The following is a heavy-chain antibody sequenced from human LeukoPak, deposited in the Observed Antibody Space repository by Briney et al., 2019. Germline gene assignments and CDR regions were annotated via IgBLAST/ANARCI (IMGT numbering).Heavy chain of an antibody. CDR3: AKPGEPSNYYFDR. Sequence: GGSLRLSCTPSGFTFSTYDMSWVRQAPGKGLEWVSTVRVNGRSTFYADSVKGRFTISRDNSKNTLYLQMNSLGAEDTALYYCAKPGEPSNYYFDRWGQGALVTVSS. CDR2: VRVNGRST. J-gene: IGHJ4*02. CDR1: GFTFSTYD. D-gene: IGHD2-21*01. V-gene: IGHV3-23*01.